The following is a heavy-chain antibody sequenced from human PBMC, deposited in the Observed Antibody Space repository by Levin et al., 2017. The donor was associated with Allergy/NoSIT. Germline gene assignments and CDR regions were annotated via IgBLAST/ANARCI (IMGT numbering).Heavy chain of an antibody. D-gene: IGHD1-14*01. CDR2: MNPNSGNT. J-gene: IGHJ4*02. V-gene: IGHV1-8*01. CDR3: ARVGLKAAREPRRFDY. CDR1: GYTFTSYD. Sequence: GESLKISCKASGYTFTSYDINWVRQATGQGLEWMGWMNPNSGNTGYAQKFQGRVTMTRNTSISTAYMELSSLRSEDTAVYYCARVGLKAAREPRRFDYWGQGTLVTVSS.